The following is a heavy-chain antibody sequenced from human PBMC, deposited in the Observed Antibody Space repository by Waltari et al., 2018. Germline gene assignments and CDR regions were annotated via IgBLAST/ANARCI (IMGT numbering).Heavy chain of an antibody. D-gene: IGHD3-10*01. J-gene: IGHJ4*02. CDR2: IWFDGGQT. CDR1: GLSISRYG. V-gene: IGHV3-33*06. CDR3: AKDAFGNTYVDH. Sequence: QAQLVESGGGVVQPGMSLRLSCTGTGLSISRYGMHWVRQAPGKGLGWVALIWFDGGQTYYADSVRGRFTSSRDNSKNTLYLDMNSLKLNDTAIYYCAKDAFGNTYVDHWGQGTLVTVAS.